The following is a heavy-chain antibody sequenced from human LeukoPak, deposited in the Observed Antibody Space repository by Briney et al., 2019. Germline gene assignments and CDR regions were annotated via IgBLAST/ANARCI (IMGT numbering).Heavy chain of an antibody. Sequence: ETLSLTCTVSGGSISSSSYYWGWIRQPPGKGLEWIGSIYYSGSTYYNPSLKRRVTISVDTSKNQFSLKLSSVTAADTAVYYCARPADYGSGTDSPTFDYWGQGTLVTVSS. CDR3: ARPADYGSGTDSPTFDY. V-gene: IGHV4-39*01. D-gene: IGHD3-10*01. CDR1: GGSISSSSYY. J-gene: IGHJ4*02. CDR2: IYYSGST.